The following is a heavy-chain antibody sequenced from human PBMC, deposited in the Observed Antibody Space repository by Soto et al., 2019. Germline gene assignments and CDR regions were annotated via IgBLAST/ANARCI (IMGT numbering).Heavy chain of an antibody. Sequence: PSVKVSCKASGGTFSSYAISWVRQAPGQGLEWMGGIIPIFGTANYAQKFQGRVTITADESTSTAYMELSSLRSEDTAVYYCASATVTTLYYYYGMDVWGQGTTVTVSS. CDR1: GGTFSSYA. D-gene: IGHD4-17*01. CDR2: IIPIFGTA. V-gene: IGHV1-69*13. J-gene: IGHJ6*02. CDR3: ASATVTTLYYYYGMDV.